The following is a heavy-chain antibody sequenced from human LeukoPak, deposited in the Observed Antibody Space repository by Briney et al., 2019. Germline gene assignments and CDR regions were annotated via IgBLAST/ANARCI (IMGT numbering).Heavy chain of an antibody. CDR3: ARGGPVGYSYGYFDY. CDR2: IYTSGST. D-gene: IGHD5-18*01. J-gene: IGHJ4*02. Sequence: SETPSLTCTVSGGSISSYYWSWIRQPAGKGLEWIGRIYTSGSTNYNPSLKSRVTMSVDTSKNQFSLKLSSVTAADTAVYYCARGGPVGYSYGYFDYWGQGTLVTVSS. CDR1: GGSISSYY. V-gene: IGHV4-4*07.